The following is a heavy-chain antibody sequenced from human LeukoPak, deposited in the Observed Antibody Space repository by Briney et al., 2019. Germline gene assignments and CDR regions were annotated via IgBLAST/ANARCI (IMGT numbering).Heavy chain of an antibody. V-gene: IGHV1-2*02. Sequence: ASVTVSCKASGFTFTDYYMHWVRQAPGQGLEWVGWINPNSGATAYAQKFQGRVTVTRDTPINTAYMDLSMLTSDDTAMYYCAREASGWYAYWGQGTLVTVSS. J-gene: IGHJ4*02. D-gene: IGHD6-19*01. CDR3: AREASGWYAY. CDR2: INPNSGAT. CDR1: GFTFTDYY.